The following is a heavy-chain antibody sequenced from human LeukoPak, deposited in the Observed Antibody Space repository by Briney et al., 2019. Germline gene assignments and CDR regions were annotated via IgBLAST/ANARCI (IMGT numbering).Heavy chain of an antibody. V-gene: IGHV3-23*01. CDR3: AKSSLYGDFPNDY. CDR2: ISGSDGTT. Sequence: GGSLRLSCAASGFTFSSHAMSWVRQAPGKGLEWVSVISGSDGTTYYADSVKGRFTISRDNSKNTLYLQMNSLRAEDTAVYYCAKSSLYGDFPNDYWGQGTLVTVSS. J-gene: IGHJ4*02. D-gene: IGHD4-17*01. CDR1: GFTFSSHA.